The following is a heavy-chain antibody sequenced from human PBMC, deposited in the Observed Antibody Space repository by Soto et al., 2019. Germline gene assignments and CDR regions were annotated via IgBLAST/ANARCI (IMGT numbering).Heavy chain of an antibody. D-gene: IGHD3-22*01. V-gene: IGHV3-23*01. J-gene: IGHJ4*02. Sequence: GGSLRLSCAASGFTFSSYAMSWVRQAPGKGLEWVSAISGSGGSTYYADSVKGRFTISRDNSKNTLYLQMNXLXXXDXXVXXXXXGGNTYYYDSSGYSDYWGQGTLVTV. CDR2: ISGSGGST. CDR1: GFTFSSYA. CDR3: XXGGNTYYYDSSGYSDY.